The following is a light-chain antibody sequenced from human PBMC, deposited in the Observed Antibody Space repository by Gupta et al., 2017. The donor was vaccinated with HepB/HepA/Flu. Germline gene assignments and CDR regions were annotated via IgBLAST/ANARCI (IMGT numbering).Light chain of an antibody. Sequence: ELVLTQSPGTLSLSPGERATLSCRASQSVTSSYLAWYQQKPGQAPRLLIYDTSSRATGIPDRFSGSGSGTDFTLTISRLEPEDFAVYYCQQYDSSRTFGQGTKVEIK. V-gene: IGKV3-20*01. CDR2: DTS. J-gene: IGKJ1*01. CDR1: QSVTSSY. CDR3: QQYDSSRT.